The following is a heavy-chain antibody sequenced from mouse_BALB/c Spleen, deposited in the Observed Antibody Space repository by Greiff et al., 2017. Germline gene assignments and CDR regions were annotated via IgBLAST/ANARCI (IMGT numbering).Heavy chain of an antibody. Sequence: EVKLVESGGGLVQPGGSLKLSCAASGFTFSSYGMSWVRQTPDKRLELVATINSNGGSTYYPDSVKGRFTISRDNAKNTLYLQMSSLKSEDTAMYYCARVRAIYDGSLYYFDYWGQGTTLTVSS. V-gene: IGHV5-6-3*01. CDR2: INSNGGST. D-gene: IGHD2-3*01. CDR3: ARVRAIYDGSLYYFDY. J-gene: IGHJ2*01. CDR1: GFTFSSYG.